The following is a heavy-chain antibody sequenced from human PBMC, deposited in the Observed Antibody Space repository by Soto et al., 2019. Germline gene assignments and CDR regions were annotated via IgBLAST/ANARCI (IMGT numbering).Heavy chain of an antibody. CDR1: GGSISSYY. Sequence: PETLSLTCTVSGGSISSYYWSWIRQPPGKGLEWIGYIYYSGSTIYNPSLKSRVTISVDTSKNQFSLKLSSVTAADTAVYYCARSGSDILTGYYYYYGRDVWGQGTTVTVSS. D-gene: IGHD3-9*01. CDR2: IYYSGST. V-gene: IGHV4-59*01. CDR3: ARSGSDILTGYYYYYGRDV. J-gene: IGHJ6*02.